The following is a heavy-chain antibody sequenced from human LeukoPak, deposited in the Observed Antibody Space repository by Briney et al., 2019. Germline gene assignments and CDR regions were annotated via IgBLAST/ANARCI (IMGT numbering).Heavy chain of an antibody. D-gene: IGHD3-10*01. CDR2: ISGSGGST. Sequence: PGGSLRLSCAASGFTFSSYGMSWVRQAPGKGLEWVSAISGSGGSTYYADSVKGRFTISRDNSKNTLYLQMNSLRAEDTAVYYCATLWGYGSGSYYQTFDYWGQGTLVTVSS. CDR1: GFTFSSYG. V-gene: IGHV3-23*01. J-gene: IGHJ4*02. CDR3: ATLWGYGSGSYYQTFDY.